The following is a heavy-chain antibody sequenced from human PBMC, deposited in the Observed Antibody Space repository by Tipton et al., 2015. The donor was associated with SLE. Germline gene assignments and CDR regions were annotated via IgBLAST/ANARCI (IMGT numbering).Heavy chain of an antibody. CDR1: GFRFSGYA. CDR3: TRTLNIASTYGALDI. D-gene: IGHD2/OR15-2a*01. J-gene: IGHJ3*02. CDR2: IRGKAYSATT. Sequence: SLRLSCTTSGFRFSGYAMSWVRQAPGKGLEWLGFIRGKAYSATTEYAASVKGRFTISRDDSKSSVFLQMNSLQTEDTAVYYCTRTLNIASTYGALDIWGQGTMVIVSS. V-gene: IGHV3-49*04.